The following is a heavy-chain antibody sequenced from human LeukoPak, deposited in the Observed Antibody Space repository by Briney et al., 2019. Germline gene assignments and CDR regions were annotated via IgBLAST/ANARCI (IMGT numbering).Heavy chain of an antibody. CDR2: ISYDGSNK. D-gene: IGHD6-13*01. Sequence: QPGRSLRLSCAASGFTFSSYAMHWVRQAPGKGLEWVAVISYDGSNKYYADSVKGRFTISRDNAKNSLYMQMNSLRAEDTAVYYCGRSAAAGFFDYWGQGTLVTVSS. V-gene: IGHV3-30*04. J-gene: IGHJ4*02. CDR1: GFTFSSYA. CDR3: GRSAAAGFFDY.